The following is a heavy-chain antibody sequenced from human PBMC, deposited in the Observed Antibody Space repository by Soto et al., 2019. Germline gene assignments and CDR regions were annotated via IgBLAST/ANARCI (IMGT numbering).Heavy chain of an antibody. D-gene: IGHD6-19*01. CDR3: ASLHTIPGIALPGLFDY. CDR1: GGSISSSY. CDR2: MYYSGGT. V-gene: IGHV4-59*01. Sequence: PSETLSLTCTVSGGSISSSYWSWLRQPPGKGLEWIGYMYYSGGTNYNPSLKSRVTISVGTSKNQFSLKLSSVTAADTAVYYCASLHTIPGIALPGLFDYWGQGTLVTVST. J-gene: IGHJ4*02.